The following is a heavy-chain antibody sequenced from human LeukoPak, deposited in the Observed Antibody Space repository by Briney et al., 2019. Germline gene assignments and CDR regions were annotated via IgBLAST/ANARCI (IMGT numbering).Heavy chain of an antibody. V-gene: IGHV4-38-2*01. CDR3: ARMPLKRWLQSYYFDY. CDR1: GYSISSGYY. Sequence: SETLSLTCAVSGYSISSGYYWGWIRQPPGKGLEWIGEINHSGSTNYNPSLKSRVTISVDTSKNQFSLKVSSVTAADTAVYYCARMPLKRWLQSYYFDYWGQGTLVTVSS. D-gene: IGHD5-24*01. CDR2: INHSGST. J-gene: IGHJ4*02.